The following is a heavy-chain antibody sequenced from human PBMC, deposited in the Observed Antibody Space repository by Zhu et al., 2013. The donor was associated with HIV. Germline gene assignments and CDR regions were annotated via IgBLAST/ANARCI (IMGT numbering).Heavy chain of an antibody. J-gene: IGHJ4*02. CDR2: IIPMFGSA. D-gene: IGHD2-8*01. CDR3: ARSRGXRVYYFDY. V-gene: IGHV1-69*01. Sequence: QVQLVQSGAAVKKPGSSVKVSCKASGDTFRGDGFSWVRQAPGQGLEGMGGIIPMFGSANIAQKFQGRVTITADESTSTAYMELSSLRSEDTAVYYCARSRGXRVYYFDYWGQGTLVTVSS. CDR1: GDTFRGDG.